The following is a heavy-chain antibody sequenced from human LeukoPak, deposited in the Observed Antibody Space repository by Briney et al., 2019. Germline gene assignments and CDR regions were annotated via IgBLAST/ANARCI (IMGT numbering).Heavy chain of an antibody. CDR2: ISSSGDTI. V-gene: IGHV3-11*04. CDR1: GLTFSDYY. D-gene: IGHD6-13*01. J-gene: IGHJ3*02. CDR3: ARELVVWSWYESVDAFDI. Sequence: GGSLRLSCAASGLTFSDYYMGWIRQAPGKGLEWVSYISSSGDTIYYADSVKGRFTISRNNAENSLYLQMNSLRAEDTAVYYCARELVVWSWYESVDAFDIWGQGTMVTVSS.